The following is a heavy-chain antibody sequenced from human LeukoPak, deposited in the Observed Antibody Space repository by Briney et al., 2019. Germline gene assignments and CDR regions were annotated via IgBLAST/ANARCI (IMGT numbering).Heavy chain of an antibody. D-gene: IGHD1-26*01. CDR3: ERSTWDDAFDI. CDR2: ISYDGSNK. J-gene: IGHJ3*02. CDR1: GFTFSSYA. V-gene: IGHV3-30-3*01. Sequence: GGSLRLSCAASGFTFSSYAMHWVRQAPGKGLEWVAVISYDGSNKYYADSVKGRFTISRDNSKNTLYLQMNSLRAEDTAVYYSERSTWDDAFDIWGQGTMVTVSS.